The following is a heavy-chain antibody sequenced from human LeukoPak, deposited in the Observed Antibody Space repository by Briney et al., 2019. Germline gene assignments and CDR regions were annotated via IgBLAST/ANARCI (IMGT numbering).Heavy chain of an antibody. CDR2: IYYSGST. CDR1: GGSISSYY. D-gene: IGHD3-22*01. V-gene: IGHV4-59*01. J-gene: IGHJ4*02. CDR3: ASTNAYYYDSSGYPLFDY. Sequence: SETLSLTCTVSGGSISSYYWSWIRQPPGKGLEGIGYIYYSGSTNYNPSLKSRVTISVDTSKNQFSLKLSSVTAADTAVYYCASTNAYYYDSSGYPLFDYWGQGTLVTVSS.